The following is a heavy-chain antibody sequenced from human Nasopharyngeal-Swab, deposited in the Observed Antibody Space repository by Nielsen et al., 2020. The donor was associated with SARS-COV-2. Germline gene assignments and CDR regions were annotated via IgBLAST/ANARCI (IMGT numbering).Heavy chain of an antibody. V-gene: IGHV3-48*01. CDR1: GFTFSSYS. CDR2: ISSSSSTI. D-gene: IGHD6-6*01. CDR3: ARDDGQLGDS. Sequence: GGSLRLSCAASGFTFSSYSMNWVRQAPGKGLEWVSYISSSSSTIYYADSVKGRFTISRDNFQNTLFLQMNSLRAEDTAVYYCARDDGQLGDSWGQGTLVTVSS. J-gene: IGHJ4*02.